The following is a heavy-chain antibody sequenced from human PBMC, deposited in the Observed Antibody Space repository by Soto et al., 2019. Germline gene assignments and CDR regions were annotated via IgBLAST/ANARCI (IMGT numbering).Heavy chain of an antibody. CDR1: GGTFSSYA. CDR2: IIPIFGTA. V-gene: IGHV1-69*06. CDR3: ARDRDILTGSSYGMDV. D-gene: IGHD3-9*01. Sequence: QVQLVQSGAEVKKHGSSVKVSCKASGGTFSSYAISWVRQAPGQGLEWMGGIIPIFGTANYAQKFQGRVTITADKSTSTAYMELSSLRSEDTAVYYCARDRDILTGSSYGMDVWGQGTTVTVSS. J-gene: IGHJ6*02.